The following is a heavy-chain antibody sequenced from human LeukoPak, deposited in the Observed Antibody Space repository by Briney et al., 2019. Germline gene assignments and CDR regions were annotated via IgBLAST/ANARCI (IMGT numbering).Heavy chain of an antibody. V-gene: IGHV3-23*01. CDR1: GFTFSSYA. J-gene: IGHJ4*02. D-gene: IGHD3-22*01. CDR3: ANPDSSGFYFSFRFDF. Sequence: PGGSLRLSCTASGFTFSSYAMSWVRQAPGKGLEWVSTMTGRGDNTYYADSVKGRFTVSRDNSNNVLYLQMNSLRVEDTAVYYCANPDSSGFYFSFRFDFWGQGTLVTVSS. CDR2: MTGRGDNT.